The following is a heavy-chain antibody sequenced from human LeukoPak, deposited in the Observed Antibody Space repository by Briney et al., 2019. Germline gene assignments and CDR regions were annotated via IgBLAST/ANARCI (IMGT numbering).Heavy chain of an antibody. CDR1: GYTSTSYY. CDR2: INPSGGST. J-gene: IGHJ4*02. CDR3: ARDLPPESYGSGTAPDY. D-gene: IGHD3-10*01. V-gene: IGHV1-46*01. Sequence: ASVKVSCKASGYTSTSYYIHWVRQAPGQGLEWMGIINPSGGSTSYAQKFQGRVTMTRDTSTSTVYMELSSLRSEDTAVYYCARDLPPESYGSGTAPDYWGQGTLVTVSS.